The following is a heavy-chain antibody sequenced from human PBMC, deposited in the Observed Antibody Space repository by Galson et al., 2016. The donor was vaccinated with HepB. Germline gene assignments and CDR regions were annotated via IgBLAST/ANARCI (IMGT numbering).Heavy chain of an antibody. Sequence: SLRLSCAASGFTFSDYYMSWIRQAPGKGLEWISYISGSGRTIYYPDSMRGRFTVSRDNAKNSLFLQLNSLRAEDTAVYYCARDGCSTTTCYSDYYYYHGLDVWGKGNPGHRLL. V-gene: IGHV3-11*01. CDR1: GFTFSDYY. CDR2: ISGSGRTI. CDR3: ARDGCSTTTCYSDYYYYHGLDV. D-gene: IGHD2-2*01. J-gene: IGHJ6*04.